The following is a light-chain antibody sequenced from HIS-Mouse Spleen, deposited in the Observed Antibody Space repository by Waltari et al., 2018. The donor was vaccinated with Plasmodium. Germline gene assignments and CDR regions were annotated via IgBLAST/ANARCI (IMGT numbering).Light chain of an antibody. V-gene: IGLV3-10*01. CDR3: YSTDSSGNHRV. CDR1: ALPKKY. CDR2: EDS. J-gene: IGLJ3*02. Sequence: SYELTQPPSVSVSPGQTARLTCSGDALPKKYAYWYQQKSGQAPVLVIYEDSKRPAGIPERFSGSSSGTMATLTISGAQVDDEADYYCYSTDSSGNHRVFGGGTKLTVL.